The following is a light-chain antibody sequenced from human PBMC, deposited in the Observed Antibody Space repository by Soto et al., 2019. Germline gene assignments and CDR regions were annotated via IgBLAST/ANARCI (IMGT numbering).Light chain of an antibody. CDR2: WAS. CDR3: HQYYTSLLT. V-gene: IGKV4-1*01. CDR1: QSVLHSSNNKNY. Sequence: DIVMTQSPDSLPVSLGERATINCKSSQSVLHSSNNKNYLAWYQQKPGQPPKLLIYWASTRESGVPDRFSGSGSGTYFSLTISSLQAEDVEVYYCHQYYTSLLTLGEGTKVDIK. J-gene: IGKJ1*01.